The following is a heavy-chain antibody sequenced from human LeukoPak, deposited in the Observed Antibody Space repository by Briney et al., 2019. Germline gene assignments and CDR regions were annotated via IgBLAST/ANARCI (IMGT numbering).Heavy chain of an antibody. CDR2: ISWNSGSI. J-gene: IGHJ4*02. V-gene: IGHV3-9*01. CDR1: GFTFDDYA. D-gene: IGHD6-19*01. CDR3: AKVSRYSSGWFHYFDY. Sequence: PGGSLRLSCAASGFTFDDYAMHWVRQAPGKGLEWVSGISWNSGSIGYADSVKGRFTISRDNAKNSLYLQMNSLRAEDTALYYCAKVSRYSSGWFHYFDYWGQGTLVTVSS.